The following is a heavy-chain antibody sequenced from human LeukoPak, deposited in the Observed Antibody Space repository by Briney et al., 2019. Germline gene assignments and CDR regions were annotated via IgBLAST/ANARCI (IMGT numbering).Heavy chain of an antibody. CDR2: INPNSGGT. D-gene: IGHD1-26*01. CDR1: GYTFTGYY. Sequence: ASVKVSCKASGYTFTGYYMHWVRQAPGRGLEWMGWINPNSGGTNYAQNFQGRVTMTRDTSITTAYMELSRLTSDDTAVYYCARGGTLVGATPVHWGQGTLVTVSS. V-gene: IGHV1-2*02. CDR3: ARGGTLVGATPVH. J-gene: IGHJ4*02.